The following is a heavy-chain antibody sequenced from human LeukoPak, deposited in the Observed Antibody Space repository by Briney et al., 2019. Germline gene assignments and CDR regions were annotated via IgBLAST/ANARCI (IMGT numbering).Heavy chain of an antibody. CDR2: ISGSGGST. Sequence: GRSLRLSCAASGFTFSSYAMSWVRQAPGKGLEWVSAISGSGGSTYYADSVKGRFTISRDNSKNTLYLQMNSLRAEDTAVYYCARGPQWLVSVDYWGQGTLVTVSS. J-gene: IGHJ4*02. CDR1: GFTFSSYA. CDR3: ARGPQWLVSVDY. V-gene: IGHV3-23*01. D-gene: IGHD6-19*01.